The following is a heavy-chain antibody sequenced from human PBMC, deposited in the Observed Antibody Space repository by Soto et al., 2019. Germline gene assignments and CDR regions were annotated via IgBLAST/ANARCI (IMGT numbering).Heavy chain of an antibody. CDR3: AKFFYTCSRGTCSVGTLDH. V-gene: IGHV3-23*01. Sequence: EVQLLESGGGLEQPGGSLRLSCAASGFTFSSYAMSWVRQAPGKGLEWVSGISGSGGSTYYVDSLKGRFTISRDNSKNKFYLQMSSLRADDTAVYYCAKFFYTCSRGTCSVGTLDHWGQGTLVTVSS. J-gene: IGHJ4*02. CDR1: GFTFSSYA. CDR2: ISGSGGST. D-gene: IGHD2-15*01.